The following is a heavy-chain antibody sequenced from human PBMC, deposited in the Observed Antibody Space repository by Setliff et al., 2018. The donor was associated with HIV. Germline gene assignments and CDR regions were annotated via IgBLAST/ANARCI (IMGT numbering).Heavy chain of an antibody. D-gene: IGHD2-2*01. V-gene: IGHV4-39*01. Sequence: PSETLSLTCTVSGDSISGSSYYWGWIRQPPGKGLEWIGTIYYSGSTYYNPSLKSRVTISVDTSKNQFSLKLSSVTAADTAVYYCARHSPTYCSGTSCYDNWFDPWG. J-gene: IGHJ5*02. CDR1: GDSISGSSYY. CDR2: IYYSGST. CDR3: ARHSPTYCSGTSCYDNWFDP.